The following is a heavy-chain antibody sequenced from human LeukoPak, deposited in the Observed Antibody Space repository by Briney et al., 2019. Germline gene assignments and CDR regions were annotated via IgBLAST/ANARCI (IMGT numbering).Heavy chain of an antibody. Sequence: GGSLRLSCAASGFTFSNFWMHWVRQAPGKGLVWVSHISNDGTYTSYADSEKGRFTISRDNAKNTLYLQMNSLRAEDTAVYYCGRVRSGYYSDYWGQGTLVTVSS. V-gene: IGHV3-74*01. D-gene: IGHD3-22*01. CDR1: GFTFSNFW. CDR2: ISNDGTYT. CDR3: GRVRSGYYSDY. J-gene: IGHJ4*02.